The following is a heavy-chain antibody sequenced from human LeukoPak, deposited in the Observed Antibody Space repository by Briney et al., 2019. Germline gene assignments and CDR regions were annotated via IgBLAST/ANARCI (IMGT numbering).Heavy chain of an antibody. V-gene: IGHV3-23*01. CDR2: ISGSGGST. Sequence: GGSLRLSCAASGFTFSSYAVSWVRQAPGKGLEWVSAISGSGGSTYYADSVKGRFTISRDNSKNTLYLQMNSLRAEDTAVYYCAKGPVSYYDFWSGYPYFDYWGQGTLVTVSS. D-gene: IGHD3-3*01. CDR3: AKGPVSYYDFWSGYPYFDY. CDR1: GFTFSSYA. J-gene: IGHJ4*02.